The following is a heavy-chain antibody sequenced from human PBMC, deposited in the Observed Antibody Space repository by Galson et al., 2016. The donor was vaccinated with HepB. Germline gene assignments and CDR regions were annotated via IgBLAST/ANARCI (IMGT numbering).Heavy chain of an antibody. CDR2: VNPTDGST. V-gene: IGHV1-46*01. Sequence: SVKVSCKASGFTFTSFFMHWVRQAPGQGLEWMGMVNPTDGSTTYARDFQGRVSMTSDTSTSTVYLDLGSLRSEDTAVYYCARVRDGYNKYYHYGLDVWGQGTTVTVSS. CDR3: ARVRDGYNKYYHYGLDV. CDR1: GFTFTSFF. D-gene: IGHD5-24*01. J-gene: IGHJ6*02.